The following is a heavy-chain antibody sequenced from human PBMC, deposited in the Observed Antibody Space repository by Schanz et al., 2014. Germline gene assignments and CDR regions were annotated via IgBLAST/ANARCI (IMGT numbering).Heavy chain of an antibody. CDR1: GYTFSSYG. CDR3: ARDVSAYVGNYFDY. CDR2: INGYNGHT. J-gene: IGHJ4*02. Sequence: QVQLVQSGAEVKKPGASVKVSCKASGYTFSSYGITWVRQAPGQGLEWMGWINGYNGHTLYAQKFQGRVTMTTDASTSTSYMELTSLRCDDTAVYYCARDVSAYVGNYFDYWGQGTLVTVSS. V-gene: IGHV1-18*01. D-gene: IGHD5-12*01.